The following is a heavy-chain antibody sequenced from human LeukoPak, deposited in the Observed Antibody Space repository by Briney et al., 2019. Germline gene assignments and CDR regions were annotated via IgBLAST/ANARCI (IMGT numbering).Heavy chain of an antibody. Sequence: PSETLSLTCTVSGGSLSRSSYYWGWIRQPPGKGLEWIGSIYYSGTTYYNPSLKSRVTISVDTAKNQFPLKLTSVAAADTAVYYCARHWYGGAFDVWGQGSMVTVSS. CDR2: IYYSGTT. J-gene: IGHJ3*01. V-gene: IGHV4-39*01. D-gene: IGHD1-14*01. CDR1: GGSLSRSSYY. CDR3: ARHWYGGAFDV.